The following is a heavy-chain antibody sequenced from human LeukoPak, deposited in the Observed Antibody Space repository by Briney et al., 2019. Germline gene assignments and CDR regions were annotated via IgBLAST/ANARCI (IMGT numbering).Heavy chain of an antibody. CDR3: ARDGDYYYDSSGSPLDY. Sequence: GGSLRLSCAASGFTFSDYYMSWIRQAPGKELEWVSYISSSGSTIYYADSVKGRFTISRDNAKNSLYLQMNSLRAEDTAVYYRARDGDYYYDSSGSPLDYWGQGTLVTVSS. J-gene: IGHJ4*02. D-gene: IGHD3-22*01. CDR1: GFTFSDYY. V-gene: IGHV3-11*04. CDR2: ISSSGSTI.